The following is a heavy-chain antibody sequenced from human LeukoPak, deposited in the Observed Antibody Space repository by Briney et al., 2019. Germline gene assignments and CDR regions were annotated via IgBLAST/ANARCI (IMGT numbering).Heavy chain of an antibody. CDR3: ARPVVSGNFDF. V-gene: IGHV1-18*01. Sequence: ASVTVSCKASGYTFTNYGISWVRQAPGQGLEWMGWISGYSGNTQYAQKLQGRVTMTTDTSTTTAYMELRSLRSDDTAVYYCARPVVSGNFDFWGQGTLVTVSS. J-gene: IGHJ4*02. CDR2: ISGYSGNT. D-gene: IGHD5/OR15-5a*01. CDR1: GYTFTNYG.